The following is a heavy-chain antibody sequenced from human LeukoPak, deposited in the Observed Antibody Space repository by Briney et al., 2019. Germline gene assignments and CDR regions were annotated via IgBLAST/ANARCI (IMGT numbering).Heavy chain of an antibody. CDR2: ISSLSGTI. CDR3: VRDQGGAVSY. Sequence: TGGSLRLSCAASGFTFRSYSMNWVRQAPGKGLEWVSYISSLSGTIHYADSVTGRFIISRDNAKNSLFLQMNSLRAEDTAVYYCVRDQGGAVSYWGQGTLVTVSS. V-gene: IGHV3-48*01. CDR1: GFTFRSYS. J-gene: IGHJ4*02. D-gene: IGHD3-16*01.